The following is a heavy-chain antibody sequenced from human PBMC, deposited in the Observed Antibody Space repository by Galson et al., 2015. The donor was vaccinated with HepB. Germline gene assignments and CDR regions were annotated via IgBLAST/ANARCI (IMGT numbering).Heavy chain of an antibody. Sequence: SVKVSCKASGYTFTSYYMHWVRQAPGQGLEWMGIINPSGGSTSYAQKFQGRVTMTRDTSTSTVYMELSSLRSEDTAVYYCARRGDNGSGSLGAFDIWGQGTMVTVSS. CDR1: GYTFTSYY. CDR2: INPSGGST. V-gene: IGHV1-46*03. CDR3: ARRGDNGSGSLGAFDI. D-gene: IGHD3-10*01. J-gene: IGHJ3*02.